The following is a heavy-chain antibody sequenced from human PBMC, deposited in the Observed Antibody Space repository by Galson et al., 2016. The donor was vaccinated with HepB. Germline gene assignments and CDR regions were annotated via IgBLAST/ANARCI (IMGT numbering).Heavy chain of an antibody. CDR1: GGSISSSSSY. J-gene: IGHJ4*02. V-gene: IGHV4-39*01. D-gene: IGHD5-18*01. CDR3: ARHDWSGYSYGYDY. Sequence: SETLSLTCSVSGGSISSSSSYWGWIRQPPGKGLEWIGSIHYSGNTYYNPSLKSRVTISVDTSKSQLSLKLSFVTAADTAVYYCARHDWSGYSYGYDYWGQGTLVTVSS. CDR2: IHYSGNT.